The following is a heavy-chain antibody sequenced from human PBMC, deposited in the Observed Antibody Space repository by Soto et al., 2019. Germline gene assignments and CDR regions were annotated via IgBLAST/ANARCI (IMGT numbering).Heavy chain of an antibody. J-gene: IGHJ2*01. Sequence: QVQLQESGPGLVKPSQTLSLTCTVSDGSISSGGYYSSWIRQHPGKGLEWIGYIYYSGSTYYNPSLKSRVTISVDTSKNQFSLKLSSVTAADTAVYYCARVHPVNWYFDLWGRGTLVTVSS. CDR2: IYYSGST. CDR3: ARVHPVNWYFDL. V-gene: IGHV4-31*03. CDR1: DGSISSGGYY.